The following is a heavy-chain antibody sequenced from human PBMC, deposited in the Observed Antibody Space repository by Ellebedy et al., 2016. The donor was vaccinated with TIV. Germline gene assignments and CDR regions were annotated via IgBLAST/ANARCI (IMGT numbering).Heavy chain of an antibody. CDR1: GFTFSSYA. CDR2: ISGSGGST. CDR3: AKDLITMIVVVTPEYFQH. Sequence: GESLKISXAASGFTFSSYAMSWVRQAPGKGLEWVSAISGSGGSTYYADSVKGRFTISRDNSKNTLYLQMNSLRAEDTAVYYCAKDLITMIVVVTPEYFQHWGQGTLVTVSS. V-gene: IGHV3-23*01. D-gene: IGHD3-22*01. J-gene: IGHJ1*01.